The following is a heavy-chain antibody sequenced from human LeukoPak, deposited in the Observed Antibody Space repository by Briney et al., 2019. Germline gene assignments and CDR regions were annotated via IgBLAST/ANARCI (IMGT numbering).Heavy chain of an antibody. V-gene: IGHV3-23*01. CDR1: GFTFSSYA. CDR3: ARDLISEGMDV. Sequence: GGSLRLSCAASGFTFSSYAMSWVRQAPGKGLEWVSVISGSGGNTYYADSVKGRFTISRDNSKNTLYLQLNSLRAEDTAVYYCARDLISEGMDVWGQGTTVTVSS. D-gene: IGHD2/OR15-2a*01. J-gene: IGHJ6*02. CDR2: ISGSGGNT.